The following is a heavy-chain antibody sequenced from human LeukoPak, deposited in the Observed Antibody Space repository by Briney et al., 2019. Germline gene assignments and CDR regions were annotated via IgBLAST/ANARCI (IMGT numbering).Heavy chain of an antibody. CDR3: ARGGDVIPYYYGMDV. D-gene: IGHD2-21*02. CDR2: IIPIFGTA. V-gene: IGHV1-69*13. Sequence: ASVKVSCKASGGTFCSYAISWVRQAPGQGLEWMGGIIPIFGTANYAQKFQGRVTITADESTSTAYMELSSLRSEDTAVYYCARGGDVIPYYYGMDVWGQGTTVTVSS. CDR1: GGTFCSYA. J-gene: IGHJ6*02.